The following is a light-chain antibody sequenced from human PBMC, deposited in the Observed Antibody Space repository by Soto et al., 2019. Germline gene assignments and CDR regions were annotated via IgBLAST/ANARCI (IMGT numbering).Light chain of an antibody. CDR2: LAS. Sequence: DIVMTQSPLSLPVTPGEPASISCRSSQSLQHSNGYNYLDWYFQKPGQSPQLLIHLASNRASGVPVRFSGSGSGTDFTLNISSVEAEDVGLYYCMQGVQMPPITFGQGTRQEI. CDR3: MQGVQMPPIT. V-gene: IGKV2-28*01. J-gene: IGKJ5*01. CDR1: QSLQHSNGYNY.